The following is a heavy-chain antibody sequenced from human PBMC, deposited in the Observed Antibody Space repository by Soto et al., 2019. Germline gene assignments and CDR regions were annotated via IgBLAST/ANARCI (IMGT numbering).Heavy chain of an antibody. CDR2: INAGNGNT. J-gene: IGHJ3*02. D-gene: IGHD4-17*01. CDR1: GDTFTSYA. Sequence: ASVKVCCKASGDTFTSYAMHWVRQAPGQRLEWMGWINAGNGNTKYSQKFQGRVTITRDTSASTAYMELSSLRSEDTAVYYCAREAYGKLSAFDIWGQGTMVTVSS. V-gene: IGHV1-3*01. CDR3: AREAYGKLSAFDI.